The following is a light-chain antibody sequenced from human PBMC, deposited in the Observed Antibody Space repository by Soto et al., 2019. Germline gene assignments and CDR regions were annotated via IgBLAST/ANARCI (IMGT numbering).Light chain of an antibody. CDR2: AAS. V-gene: IGKV1-39*01. J-gene: IGKJ4*01. CDR1: QSNSSY. CDR3: QQSYSTPLT. Sequence: DIQMTQSPSSLSASVGDRVTITCRASQSNSSYLNWYQQKPGKAPKLLIYAASSLQSGVPSRFSGSGSGTDFTLTISSLQPEDFATYYCQQSYSTPLTFGGGTEVEIK.